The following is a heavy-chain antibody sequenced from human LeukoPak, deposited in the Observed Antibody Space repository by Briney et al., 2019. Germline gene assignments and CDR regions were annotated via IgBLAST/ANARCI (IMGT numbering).Heavy chain of an antibody. CDR2: ISGSGGST. CDR3: AKDLGYCSSTSCFYYYYYGMDV. J-gene: IGHJ6*02. CDR1: GFTFSSYA. Sequence: GGSLRLSCEASGFTFSSYAMSWVRQAPGKGLEWVSAISGSGGSTYYADSVKGRFTISRDNSKNTLYLQMNSLRAEDTAVYYCAKDLGYCSSTSCFYYYYYGMDVWGQGTTVTVSS. D-gene: IGHD2-2*01. V-gene: IGHV3-23*01.